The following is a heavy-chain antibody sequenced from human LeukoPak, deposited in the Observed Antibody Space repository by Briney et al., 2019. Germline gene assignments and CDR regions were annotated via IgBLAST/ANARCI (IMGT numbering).Heavy chain of an antibody. CDR2: IYYSGST. CDR3: ARIGLSNWFDP. CDR1: GGSISSYY. Sequence: SETLSLTCTVSGGSISSYYWSWIRQPPGKGLEWIGYIYYSGSTNYNPSLKSRATISVDTSKNQFSLKLSSVTAADTAVYYCARIGLSNWFDPWGQGTLVTVSS. V-gene: IGHV4-59*01. J-gene: IGHJ5*02. D-gene: IGHD2/OR15-2a*01.